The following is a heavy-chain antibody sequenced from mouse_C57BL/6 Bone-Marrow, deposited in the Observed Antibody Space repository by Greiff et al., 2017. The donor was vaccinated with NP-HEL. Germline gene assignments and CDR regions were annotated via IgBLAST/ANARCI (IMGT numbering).Heavy chain of an antibody. CDR2: INPSNGGT. CDR1: GYTFTSYW. J-gene: IGHJ3*01. D-gene: IGHD3-2*02. CDR3: ARKLRLREDWFAY. V-gene: IGHV1-53*01. Sequence: QVQLQQPGTELVKPGASVKLSCKASGYTFTSYWMHWVKQRPGQGLEWIGNINPSNGGTNYNEKFKSKATLTVDKSSSTAYMQLSSLTTEDSAVYYCARKLRLREDWFAYWGQGTLVTVSA.